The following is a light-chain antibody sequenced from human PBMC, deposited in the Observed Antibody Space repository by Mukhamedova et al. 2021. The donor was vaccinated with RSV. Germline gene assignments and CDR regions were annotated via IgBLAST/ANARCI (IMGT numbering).Light chain of an antibody. Sequence: WYQRRVHGKAPKLLIYAASNLHGGVPSRFSGGGSGTDFTLTISSLHPEAFATYFCQQSHTTPWTFGQRTKVEI. CDR2: AAS. CDR3: QQSHTTPWT. J-gene: IGKJ1*01. V-gene: IGKV1-39*01.